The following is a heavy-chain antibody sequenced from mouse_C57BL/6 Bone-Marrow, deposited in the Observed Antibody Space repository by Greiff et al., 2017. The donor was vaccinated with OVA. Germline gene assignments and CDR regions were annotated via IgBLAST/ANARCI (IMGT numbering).Heavy chain of an antibody. CDR2: IYPRSGNT. CDR1: GYTFTSYG. J-gene: IGHJ2*01. CDR3: ARAYYGSSYNY. V-gene: IGHV1-81*01. Sequence: VKLMESGAELARPGASVKLSCKASGYTFTSYGISWVKQRTGQGLEWIGEIYPRSGNTYYNEKFKGKATLTADKSSSTAYMELRSLTSEDSAVYVCARAYYGSSYNYWGQGTTLTVSS. D-gene: IGHD1-1*01.